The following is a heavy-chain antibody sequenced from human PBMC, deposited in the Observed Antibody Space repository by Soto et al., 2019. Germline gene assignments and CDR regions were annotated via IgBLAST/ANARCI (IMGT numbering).Heavy chain of an antibody. CDR2: ISCSGGST. CDR1: GCTFSTHA. CDR3: AKDEVFGIFGVVRA. Sequence: PEGSRRLSCAASGCTFSTHAMSCVRQAPGKGLELGSAISCSGGSTYYADSVKGRFTISRDNSKNTLYLQMNSLKAEATAVYYCAKDEVFGIFGVVRARGKGTLLSVSS. J-gene: IGHJ4*02. D-gene: IGHD3-3*01. V-gene: IGHV3-23*01.